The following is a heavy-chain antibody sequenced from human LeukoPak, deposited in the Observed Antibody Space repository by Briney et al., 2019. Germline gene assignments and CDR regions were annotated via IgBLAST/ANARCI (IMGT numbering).Heavy chain of an antibody. CDR1: GYTFTGYY. V-gene: IGHV1-2*02. Sequence: GASVKVSCKASGYTFTGYYMHWVRQAPGQGLEWMGWINPNSGGTNYAQKFQGRVTMTRDTSISTAYMELSRLRSDDTAMYYCARSLGNYYYYYMDVWGKGTTVTVSS. CDR3: ARSLGNYYYYYMDV. D-gene: IGHD3-16*01. J-gene: IGHJ6*03. CDR2: INPNSGGT.